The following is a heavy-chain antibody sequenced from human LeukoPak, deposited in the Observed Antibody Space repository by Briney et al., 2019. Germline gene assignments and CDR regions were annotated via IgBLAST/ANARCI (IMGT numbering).Heavy chain of an antibody. V-gene: IGHV3-53*01. D-gene: IGHD2-8*02. Sequence: GRSLRLSCVASGFTVSTNYMSWVRQAPGKGLEWVSVIYSGGSTYYADSVKGRFTISRDNSKNTLYLQMNSLRAEDTAVYYCARDTGSMAARFFDYWGQGTLVTVSS. CDR2: IYSGGST. CDR1: GFTVSTNY. CDR3: ARDTGSMAARFFDY. J-gene: IGHJ4*02.